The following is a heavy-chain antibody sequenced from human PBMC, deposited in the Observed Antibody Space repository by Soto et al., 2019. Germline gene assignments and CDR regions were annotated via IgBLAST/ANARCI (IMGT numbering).Heavy chain of an antibody. CDR2: ISYDGSNK. J-gene: IGHJ6*02. V-gene: IGHV3-30*03. Sequence: GGSLRLSCAASGFTFRSYGMHWVRQAPGKGLEWVAVISYDGSNKYYADSVKSRFTISRDNSKNTLYLQMNSLRGEETAMYNCASLPAGGTTYDPRSGYRPDYYYVIDVWGQGTTVTVSS. CDR1: GFTFRSYG. CDR3: ASLPAGGTTYDPRSGYRPDYYYVIDV. D-gene: IGHD3-3*01.